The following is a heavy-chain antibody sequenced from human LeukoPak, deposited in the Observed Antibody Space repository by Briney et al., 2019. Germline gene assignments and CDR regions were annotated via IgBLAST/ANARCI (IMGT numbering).Heavy chain of an antibody. CDR2: IYTSGST. J-gene: IGHJ4*02. V-gene: IGHV4-61*02. CDR3: ARTPYDYSSV. Sequence: SQTLSLTCTVSGGSISSGSYYWSWIRQPAGKGLEWIGRIYTSGSTNYNPSLKSRVTISVDTSKNQFSLKLNSVTAADTALYYGARTPYDYSSVWGQGTLVTVSS. CDR1: GGSISSGSYY. D-gene: IGHD4-11*01.